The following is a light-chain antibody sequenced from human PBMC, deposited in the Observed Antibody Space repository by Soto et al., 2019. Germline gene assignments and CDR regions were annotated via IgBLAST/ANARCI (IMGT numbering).Light chain of an antibody. J-gene: IGKJ2*02. CDR1: QSVSSN. CDR3: QRYNNWPRT. Sequence: EIVMTQSTATLSVSPGERATLSCRASQSVSSNLAWYQQKPGQAPRLLIYGASTRATGIPARFSGSGSGTEFTLTISSLQSEDFAVYYCQRYNNWPRTFGKGTKVDIK. V-gene: IGKV3-15*01. CDR2: GAS.